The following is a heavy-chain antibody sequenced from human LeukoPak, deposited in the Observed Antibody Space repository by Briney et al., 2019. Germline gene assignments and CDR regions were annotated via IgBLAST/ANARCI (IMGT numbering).Heavy chain of an antibody. CDR1: GGSISSYY. CDR3: ARGFGSGWYHAFDI. CDR2: IYTSGST. J-gene: IGHJ3*02. Sequence: SETLSLTCTVSGGSISSYYWSWIRQPAGKGLEWTGRIYTSGSTNYNPSLKSRVTMSVDTSKNQFSLKLSSVTAADTAVYYCARGFGSGWYHAFDIWGQGTMVTVSS. D-gene: IGHD6-19*01. V-gene: IGHV4-4*07.